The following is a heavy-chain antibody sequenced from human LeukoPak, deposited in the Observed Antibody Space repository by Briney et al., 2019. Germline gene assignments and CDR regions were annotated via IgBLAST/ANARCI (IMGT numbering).Heavy chain of an antibody. CDR1: GGTFSSYA. J-gene: IGHJ4*02. D-gene: IGHD3-9*01. CDR2: IIPIFGTA. Sequence: SVKVSCKASGGTFSSYAISWVRQAPGQGLEWMGRIIPIFGTANYAQKFQGRVTITTDESTNTAYMELSSLRFEDTAVYYCARDPISYDILTGYYLSYWGQGTLVTVSS. CDR3: ARDPISYDILTGYYLSY. V-gene: IGHV1-69*05.